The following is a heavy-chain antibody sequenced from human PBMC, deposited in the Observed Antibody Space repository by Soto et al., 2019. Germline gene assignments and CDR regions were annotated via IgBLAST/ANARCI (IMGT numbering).Heavy chain of an antibody. CDR1: GGTFSSYA. Sequence: ASVKVSCKASGGTFSSYAISWVRQAPGQGLEWMGGIIPIFGTANYAQKFQGRVTITADESTSTAYMELSSLRSEDTAVYYCASLVGKTPQDYWGQGTLVTVSS. CDR3: ASLVGKTPQDY. D-gene: IGHD2-8*02. J-gene: IGHJ4*02. CDR2: IIPIFGTA. V-gene: IGHV1-69*13.